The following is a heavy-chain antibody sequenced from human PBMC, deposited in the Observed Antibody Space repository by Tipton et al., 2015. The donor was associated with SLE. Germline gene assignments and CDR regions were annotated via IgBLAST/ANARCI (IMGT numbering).Heavy chain of an antibody. CDR3: ARHSYSSGWLDAFDI. D-gene: IGHD6-19*01. V-gene: IGHV5-51*01. J-gene: IGHJ3*02. CDR1: GYSFTSYW. CDR2: IYPGDSDT. Sequence: QSGAEVKKPGESLKISCKGSGYSFTSYWIGWVRQMPGKGLEWMGIIYPGDSDTSYSPSFQGQVTISADKSISTAYLQWSSLKASDTAMYYCARHSYSSGWLDAFDIWGQGTMVTVSS.